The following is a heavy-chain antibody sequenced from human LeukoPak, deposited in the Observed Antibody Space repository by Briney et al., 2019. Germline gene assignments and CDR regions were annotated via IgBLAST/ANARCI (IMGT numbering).Heavy chain of an antibody. D-gene: IGHD3-10*01. CDR3: AKDRSLWSFDY. Sequence: PGGSLRLSCAASGFTFSSYAMSWVRQAPGKGLEWVSAIRDSGYNTYYADSVKGRFTISRDNSKNTLYLQMNSLRAEDTAVYYCAKDRSLWSFDYWGQGTLVTVSS. V-gene: IGHV3-23*01. CDR2: IRDSGYNT. J-gene: IGHJ4*02. CDR1: GFTFSSYA.